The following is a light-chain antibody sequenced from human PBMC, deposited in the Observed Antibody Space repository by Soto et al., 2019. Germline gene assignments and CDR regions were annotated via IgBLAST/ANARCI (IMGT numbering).Light chain of an antibody. CDR1: QSISSY. V-gene: IGKV1-39*01. CDR2: AAS. CDR3: QQSYSTPQIT. Sequence: DIQMTQSPSSLSASVGDRVTITCRASQSISSYLNWYQHKPGKAPKLLIYAASSLQSGVPSMFSGSGSGTDFSLTISSLQPEDFATYYCQQSYSTPQITFGQGTRLEIK. J-gene: IGKJ5*01.